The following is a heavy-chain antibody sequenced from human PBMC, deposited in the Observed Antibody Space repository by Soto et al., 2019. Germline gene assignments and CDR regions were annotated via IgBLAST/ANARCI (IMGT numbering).Heavy chain of an antibody. J-gene: IGHJ5*02. Sequence: QVQLEQSGPELKIPGSSVKVSCKPSGTTFDSFTFSWVRQAPGQGLEWMGGFVPMFGSASIVQRFQGRVRITADASTGTGYMELSDLRSENSAIYYCAREDDTTGHYSWFDPWGPGTLVTVSS. CDR1: GTTFDSFT. V-gene: IGHV1-69*01. D-gene: IGHD3-9*01. CDR2: FVPMFGSA. CDR3: AREDDTTGHYSWFDP.